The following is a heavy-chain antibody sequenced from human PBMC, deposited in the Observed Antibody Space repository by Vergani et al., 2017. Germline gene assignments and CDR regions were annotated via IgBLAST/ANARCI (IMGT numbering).Heavy chain of an antibody. CDR3: AGADYGHTPDWTYYYYYYIDV. CDR1: GYTFTSYG. Sequence: QVQLVQSGAEVKKPGASVKVSCKASGYTFTSYGISWVRQAPGQGLEWMGWIRAYNGNTNYAQKLQGRVTMTTDTSTSTAYMELRSLRSDDTAVYYCAGADYGHTPDWTYYYYYYIDVWGKGTTVTVSS. D-gene: IGHD4-17*01. CDR2: IRAYNGNT. J-gene: IGHJ6*03. V-gene: IGHV1-18*01.